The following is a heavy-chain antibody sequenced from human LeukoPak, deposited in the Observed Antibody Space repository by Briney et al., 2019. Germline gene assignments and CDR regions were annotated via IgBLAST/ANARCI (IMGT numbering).Heavy chain of an antibody. V-gene: IGHV1-69*06. CDR1: GYTFTGYY. CDR2: IIPIFGTA. D-gene: IGHD4-23*01. J-gene: IGHJ4*02. CDR3: ASISVVTTGFFDY. Sequence: GASVKVSCKASGYTFTGYYMHWVRQAPGQGLEWMGGIIPIFGTANYAQKFQGRVTITADKSTSTAYMELSSLRSEDTAVYYCASISVVTTGFFDYWGQGTLVTVSS.